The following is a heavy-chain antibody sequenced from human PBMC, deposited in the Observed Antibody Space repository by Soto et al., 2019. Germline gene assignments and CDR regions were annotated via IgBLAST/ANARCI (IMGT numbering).Heavy chain of an antibody. D-gene: IGHD3-22*01. Sequence: QVQLQESGPGLVQPSQTLSLTCTVSGGSISSGGYYWSWIRQHPGKGREWIGYISYSGSTYYNPSLESRVTISVDTSKNQFSLKLSSVTAADTAVYYCARDALSRDSIWGQGTLVTVSS. CDR3: ARDALSRDSI. CDR1: GGSISSGGYY. J-gene: IGHJ4*02. V-gene: IGHV4-31*03. CDR2: ISYSGST.